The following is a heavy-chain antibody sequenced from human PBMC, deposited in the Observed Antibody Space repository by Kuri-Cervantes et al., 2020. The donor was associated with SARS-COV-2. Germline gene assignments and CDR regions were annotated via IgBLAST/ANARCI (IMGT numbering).Heavy chain of an antibody. Sequence: GGSLRLSCAAPGFTFSSYWMSWVRQAPGKGLEWVANIKQDGSEKYYVDSVKGRFTISRDNAKNSLYLQMNSLRAKDTAVYYCARGRFRDYWGQGTLVTVSS. CDR1: GFTFSSYW. CDR3: ARGRFRDY. D-gene: IGHD2-21*01. CDR2: IKQDGSEK. J-gene: IGHJ4*02. V-gene: IGHV3-7*01.